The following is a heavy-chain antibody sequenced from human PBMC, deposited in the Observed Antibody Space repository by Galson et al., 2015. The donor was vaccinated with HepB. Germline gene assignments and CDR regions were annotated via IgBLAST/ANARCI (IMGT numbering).Heavy chain of an antibody. J-gene: IGHJ4*02. Sequence: SLRLSCAASGFTFSRYAMHWVRQAPGKGLELVAVISYDGSNKYYADSVKGRFTISRDNSKNTLYLQMNSLRAEDTAVYYCAREDSGYFFDYWGQGTLVTVPS. CDR3: AREDSGYFFDY. CDR1: GFTFSRYA. D-gene: IGHD5-12*01. V-gene: IGHV3-30-3*01. CDR2: ISYDGSNK.